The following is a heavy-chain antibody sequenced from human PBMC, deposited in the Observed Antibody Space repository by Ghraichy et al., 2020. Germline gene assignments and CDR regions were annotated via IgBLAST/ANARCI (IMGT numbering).Heavy chain of an antibody. Sequence: GGSLRLSCAASGFIFSNFGMHWVRQAPGKGLEWVAFMSYDGYNQFYADSVKGRFTISRDNSKNTVFLQMDSLRTEDTAVYYCARDYLGDIPSYFDYWGQGTLFTVSS. CDR1: GFIFSNFG. CDR3: ARDYLGDIPSYFDY. V-gene: IGHV3-30*03. CDR2: MSYDGYNQ. J-gene: IGHJ4*02. D-gene: IGHD3-10*01.